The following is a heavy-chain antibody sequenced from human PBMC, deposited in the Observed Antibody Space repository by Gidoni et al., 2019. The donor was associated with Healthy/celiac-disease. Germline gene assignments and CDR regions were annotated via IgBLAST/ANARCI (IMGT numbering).Heavy chain of an antibody. D-gene: IGHD3-3*01. Sequence: EVQLAESGGGLVQPGGSLRPSCSASGSTFGNYAMHWFRQAPGKGLEYVSAISRNGGSTYYAYSVKGRFTISRDNSKNTLYLQMSSLRAEDTAVYYCVKDGPSFGVVSGSWFDPWGQGTLVTVSS. CDR3: VKDGPSFGVVSGSWFDP. V-gene: IGHV3-64D*06. CDR2: ISRNGGST. CDR1: GSTFGNYA. J-gene: IGHJ5*02.